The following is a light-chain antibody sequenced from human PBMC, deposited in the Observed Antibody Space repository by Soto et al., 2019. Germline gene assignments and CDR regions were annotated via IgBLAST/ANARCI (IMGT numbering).Light chain of an antibody. Sequence: QSVLTQPPSVSAAPGQTVTISCSGTSSTFGSHYVSWYQQFPGTPPKLLIYDNDKRPSGIPDRFSGSKSGTSATLAITGLQSGDEADYYCGTWDGSLNAFIFGPETKVTVL. V-gene: IGLV1-51*01. CDR3: GTWDGSLNAFI. CDR1: SSTFGSHY. J-gene: IGLJ1*01. CDR2: DND.